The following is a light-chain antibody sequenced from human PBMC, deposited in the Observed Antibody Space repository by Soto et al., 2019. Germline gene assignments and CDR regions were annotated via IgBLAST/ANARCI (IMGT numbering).Light chain of an antibody. J-gene: IGKJ2*01. CDR2: GSS. CDR3: QQYGSSPPYT. CDR1: QSVSSSY. Sequence: EIVLTQSPGTLSLSPGERATLSCRASQSVSSSYLAWYQQKPGQAPGLLIYGSSSRATGIPDRFSGSGAGTDYTLTISRLEPEDVAVDYCQQYGSSPPYTFGQGTKLEIK. V-gene: IGKV3-20*01.